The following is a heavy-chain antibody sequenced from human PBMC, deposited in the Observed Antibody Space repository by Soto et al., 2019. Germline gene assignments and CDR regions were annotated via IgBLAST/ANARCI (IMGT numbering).Heavy chain of an antibody. D-gene: IGHD6-13*01. CDR3: ARAPRSSWYAP. Sequence: QVQLVQSGAEVKKPGASVKVSCKASGYTFTSYGISWVRQAPGQGLEWMGWISAYNGNTNYAQKRQGRVTMTTDTSTSAADMERRSLRSDDTAVYYCARAPRSSWYAPWGQGTLVTVSS. V-gene: IGHV1-18*01. CDR1: GYTFTSYG. J-gene: IGHJ5*02. CDR2: ISAYNGNT.